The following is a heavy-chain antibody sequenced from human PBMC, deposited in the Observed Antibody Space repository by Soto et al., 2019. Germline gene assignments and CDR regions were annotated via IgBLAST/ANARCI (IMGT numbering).Heavy chain of an antibody. D-gene: IGHD4-4*01. CDR3: AGGRNDYSTPVALAHYYYHHYQMAV. CDR2: MNPNSGNT. CDR1: GYTFTSYD. V-gene: IGHV1-8*01. J-gene: IGHJ6*03. Sequence: GASVKVSCKASGYTFTSYDINWVRQATGQGLEWMGWMNPNSGNTGYAQKFQGRVTMTRNTSISTAYMELSSLRSEDTAVYYCAGGRNDYSTPVALAHYYYHHYQMAVRAKGTTVPVS.